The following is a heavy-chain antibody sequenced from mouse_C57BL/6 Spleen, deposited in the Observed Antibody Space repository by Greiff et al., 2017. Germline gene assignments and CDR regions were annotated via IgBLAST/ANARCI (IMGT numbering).Heavy chain of an antibody. CDR1: GFNIKDDY. CDR2: IDPENGDT. D-gene: IGHD3-2*02. CDR3: TTGQLRLFAY. J-gene: IGHJ3*01. V-gene: IGHV14-4*01. Sequence: VQLKQSGAELVRPGASVKLSCTASGFNIKDDYMHWVKQRPEQGLEWIGWIDPENGDTEYASKFQGKATITADTSSNTAYLQLSSLTSEDTAVYYCTTGQLRLFAYWGQGTLVTVSA.